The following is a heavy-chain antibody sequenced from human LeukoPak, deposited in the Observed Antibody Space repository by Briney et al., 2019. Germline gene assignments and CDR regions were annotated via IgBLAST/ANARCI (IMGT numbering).Heavy chain of an antibody. Sequence: PGGSLRLSCAASGFTFRSYEMNWVRQAPGKGLEWVSQISDSGSTIHYAESVKGRFTISRDDAKNSLYLQMNSLRVEDTSVYYCARDRMGSGWYNWLDPWGQGTLVTVAS. CDR2: ISDSGSTI. J-gene: IGHJ5*02. D-gene: IGHD6-19*01. V-gene: IGHV3-48*03. CDR3: ARDRMGSGWYNWLDP. CDR1: GFTFRSYE.